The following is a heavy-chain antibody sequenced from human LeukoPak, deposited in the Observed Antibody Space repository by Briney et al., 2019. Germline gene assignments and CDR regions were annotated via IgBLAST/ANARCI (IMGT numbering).Heavy chain of an antibody. Sequence: PSETLSLTCTVSGGSISSSSYYWGWIRQPPGKGLEWIGSIYYSGSTYYNPSLKSRVTISVDTSKNQFSLKLSSVTAADTAVYYCARDRYGDYSYYYYYYYMDVWGKGTTVTISS. CDR3: ARDRYGDYSYYYYYYYMDV. CDR2: IYYSGST. D-gene: IGHD4-17*01. V-gene: IGHV4-39*02. CDR1: GGSISSSSYY. J-gene: IGHJ6*03.